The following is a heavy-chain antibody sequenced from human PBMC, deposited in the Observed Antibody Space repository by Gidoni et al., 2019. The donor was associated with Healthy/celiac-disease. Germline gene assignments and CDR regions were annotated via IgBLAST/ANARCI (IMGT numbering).Heavy chain of an antibody. CDR2: IYYSGST. D-gene: IGHD5-18*01. CDR1: GGSISSSSYY. CDR3: ARLPTLDY. Sequence: QLPLQESGPGLAKPSETLSLTCTVSGGSISSSSYYWGWIRQPPGKGLEWIGSIYYSGSTYYNPSLKSRVTISVDTSKNQFSLKLSSVTAADTAVYYCARLPTLDYWGQGTLVTVSS. J-gene: IGHJ4*02. V-gene: IGHV4-39*01.